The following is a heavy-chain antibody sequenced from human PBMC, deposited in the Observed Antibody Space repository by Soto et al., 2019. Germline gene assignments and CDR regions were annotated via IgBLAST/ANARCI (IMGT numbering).Heavy chain of an antibody. V-gene: IGHV1-18*01. CDR1: GYTFTSYG. Sequence: QVQLVQSGAEVKKPGASVKVSCKASGYTFTSYGINWVRQAPGQGLEWMGWISVYDGKTNYAQKFQGRVTMTTDTSTTTAYTEPRSLRSDDTAVYYCARESEWELLCIDYWGQGTLVTVSS. CDR3: ARESEWELLCIDY. CDR2: ISVYDGKT. D-gene: IGHD1-26*01. J-gene: IGHJ4*02.